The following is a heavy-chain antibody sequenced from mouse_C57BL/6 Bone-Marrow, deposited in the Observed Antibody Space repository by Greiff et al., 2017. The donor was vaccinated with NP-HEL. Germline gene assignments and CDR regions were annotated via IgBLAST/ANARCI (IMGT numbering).Heavy chain of an antibody. J-gene: IGHJ3*01. CDR2: IYPGNSDT. Sequence: VQLQQSGTVLARPGASVKMSCKTSGYTFTSYWMHWVKQRPGQGLEWIGAIYPGNSDTSYNQKFKGKAKLTAVTSASTAYMELSSLTNEDSAVYYCTRSPDYYGSSFAYWGQGTLVTVSA. V-gene: IGHV1-5*01. CDR1: GYTFTSYW. D-gene: IGHD1-1*01. CDR3: TRSPDYYGSSFAY.